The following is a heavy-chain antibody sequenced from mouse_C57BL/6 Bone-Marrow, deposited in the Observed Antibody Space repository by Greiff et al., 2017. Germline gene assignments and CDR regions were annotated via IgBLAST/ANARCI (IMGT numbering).Heavy chain of an antibody. D-gene: IGHD2-5*01. CDR3: ARPYYSNYWYFDV. CDR1: GYTFTSYW. CDR2: IYPGSGST. Sequence: QVQLQQPEAELVKPGASVKMSCKASGYTFTSYWLTWVKQRPGQGLEWIGDIYPGSGSTNYNEKFKSKATRTVDTSSSTAYMQLSSLTSEDSAVYYCARPYYSNYWYFDVWGTGTTVTVSS. J-gene: IGHJ1*03. V-gene: IGHV1-55*01.